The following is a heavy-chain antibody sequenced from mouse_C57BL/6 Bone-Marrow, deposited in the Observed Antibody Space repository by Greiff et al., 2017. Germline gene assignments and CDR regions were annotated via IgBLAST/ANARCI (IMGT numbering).Heavy chain of an antibody. Sequence: VQLPQSGAELVKPGASVKMSCKASGYTFTSYWITWVKQRPGQGLEWIGDIYPSSGRTNYNEKFKSKAILTVDTSSNTAYLPLSSLTSEASAVFYCARSGPLGRSFDYWGQGTTLTVSS. V-gene: IGHV1-55*01. CDR3: ARSGPLGRSFDY. CDR1: GYTFTSYW. CDR2: IYPSSGRT. J-gene: IGHJ2*01. D-gene: IGHD4-1*01.